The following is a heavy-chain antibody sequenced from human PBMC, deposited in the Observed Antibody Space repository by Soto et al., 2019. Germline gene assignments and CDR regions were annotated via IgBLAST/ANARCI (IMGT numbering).Heavy chain of an antibody. V-gene: IGHV1-18*01. Sequence: GASVKVSCKASGYTFTSYAISWVRQAPGQGLEWMGWINAYNGNTHYAQKLQGRVTMTTDTSTSTAYMELRSLRSDDTAVYYCARVLGTDCGGDCYYNYWGQGTLVTVSS. CDR3: ARVLGTDCGGDCYYNY. CDR2: INAYNGNT. CDR1: GYTFTSYA. J-gene: IGHJ4*02. D-gene: IGHD2-21*02.